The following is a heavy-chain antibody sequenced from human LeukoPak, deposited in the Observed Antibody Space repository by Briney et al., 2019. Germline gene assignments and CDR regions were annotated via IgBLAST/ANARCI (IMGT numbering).Heavy chain of an antibody. J-gene: IGHJ4*02. CDR2: IYYSGST. CDR1: GGSISSGGYH. CDR3: ARAVGYTAMVYFDY. D-gene: IGHD5-18*01. Sequence: SSETLSLTCTVSGGSISSGGYHWSWIRQHPGKGLEWIGYIYYSGSTYYNPSLKSRVTVSVDTSKNQFSLKLSSVTAADTAVYYCARAVGYTAMVYFDYWGQGTLVTVSS. V-gene: IGHV4-31*03.